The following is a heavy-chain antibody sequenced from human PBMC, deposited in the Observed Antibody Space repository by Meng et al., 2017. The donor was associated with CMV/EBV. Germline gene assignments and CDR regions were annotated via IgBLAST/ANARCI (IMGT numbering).Heavy chain of an antibody. J-gene: IGHJ4*02. Sequence: GEPLKISCAASGFIFSNYWMHWVRQAPGKGLVWVSRINGDGSSTNYADSVKGRFTISRDNAKNTLYLQMNSLRVEDTAVYYCAREFGSGNYWGQGALVTVSS. V-gene: IGHV3-74*01. CDR3: AREFGSGNY. CDR1: GFIFSNYW. CDR2: INGDGSST. D-gene: IGHD1-26*01.